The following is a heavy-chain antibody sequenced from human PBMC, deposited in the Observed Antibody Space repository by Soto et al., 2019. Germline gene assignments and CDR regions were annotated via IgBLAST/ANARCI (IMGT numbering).Heavy chain of an antibody. CDR3: AKSLSVVVPAGGVDY. D-gene: IGHD2-2*01. V-gene: IGHV3-23*01. J-gene: IGHJ4*02. Sequence: EVQLLESGGGLVQPGGSLRLSCAASGFTFSSYAMSWVRQAQGKGLEWVSAMSGSGGSTSYADSVKGRFTISRDNSKNTLYRQMNSLRAEDTAVYYCAKSLSVVVPAGGVDYWGQGTLVTVSS. CDR2: MSGSGGST. CDR1: GFTFSSYA.